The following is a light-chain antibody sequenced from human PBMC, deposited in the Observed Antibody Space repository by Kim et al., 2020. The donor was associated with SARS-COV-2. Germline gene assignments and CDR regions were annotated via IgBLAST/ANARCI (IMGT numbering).Light chain of an antibody. CDR2: YDS. CDR1: NIGSKS. CDR3: QVWDSSSDWV. Sequence: SYELTQPPSVSVAPGKTARITCGGNNIGSKSVHWYQQKPGQAPVVVIYYDSDRPSGIPERFSGSTSGNTATLTISRVEAGDEADYYCQVWDSSSDWVFGGGTKLTVL. J-gene: IGLJ3*02. V-gene: IGLV3-21*04.